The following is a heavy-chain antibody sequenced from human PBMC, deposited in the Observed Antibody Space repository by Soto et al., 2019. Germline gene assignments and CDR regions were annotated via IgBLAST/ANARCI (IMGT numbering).Heavy chain of an antibody. CDR2: IISILGIA. D-gene: IGHD3-9*01. CDR1: GGTFSSYT. J-gene: IGHJ4*02. CDR3: ARGVGYFDWYY. V-gene: IGHV1-69*02. Sequence: QVQLVQSGAEVKKPGSSVKVSCKASGGTFSSYTISWVRQAPGQGLEWMGRIISILGIANYAQKFQGRVTITADKSTSTAYMELRSLRSEDTAVYYCARGVGYFDWYYWGQGTLVTVSS.